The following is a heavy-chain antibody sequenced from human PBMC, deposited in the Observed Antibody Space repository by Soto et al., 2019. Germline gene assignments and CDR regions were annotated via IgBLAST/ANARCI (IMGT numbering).Heavy chain of an antibody. CDR3: ARDPYLRGVPGWFDP. CDR2: ISSSSSYI. Sequence: EVQLVESGGGPVQPGGSLRLTCAASGFTFRSYRMNWVRQAPGKGMEWVSSISSSSSYIYYADSVKGRFTISRDNAKISLYLQMNSLRAEDTAVYYCARDPYLRGVPGWFDPWGQGTLVTVSS. J-gene: IGHJ5*02. CDR1: GFTFRSYR. V-gene: IGHV3-21*01. D-gene: IGHD3-10*02.